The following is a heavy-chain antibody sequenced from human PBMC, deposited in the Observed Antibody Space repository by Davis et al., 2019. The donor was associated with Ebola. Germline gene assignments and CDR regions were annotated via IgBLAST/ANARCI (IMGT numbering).Heavy chain of an antibody. Sequence: PSETLSLTCTVSGGSISSGDYYWSWIRQPPGKGLEWIGYIYYSGSTYYNPSLKSRVTISVDTSKNQFSLKLSSVTAADTAVYYCARHISSYSSGWDGYYFDYWGQGTLVTVSS. CDR3: ARHISSYSSGWDGYYFDY. J-gene: IGHJ4*02. CDR2: IYYSGST. CDR1: GGSISSGDYY. D-gene: IGHD6-19*01. V-gene: IGHV4-30-4*01.